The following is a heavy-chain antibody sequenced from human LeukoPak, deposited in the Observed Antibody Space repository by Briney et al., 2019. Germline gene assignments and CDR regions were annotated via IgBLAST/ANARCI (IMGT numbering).Heavy chain of an antibody. CDR3: VPSGSHYYFDY. V-gene: IGHV1-2*02. CDR2: INPNSGGT. CDR1: GYTFTGYQ. J-gene: IGHJ4*02. D-gene: IGHD1-26*01. Sequence: GASVKVSCKTSGYTFTGYQMHWVRQAPGQGLEWMGWINPNSGGTNYAQKFQGRVTMTRDTSISTAYMELSRLRSDDTAVYYCVPSGSHYYFDYWGQGTPVTVSS.